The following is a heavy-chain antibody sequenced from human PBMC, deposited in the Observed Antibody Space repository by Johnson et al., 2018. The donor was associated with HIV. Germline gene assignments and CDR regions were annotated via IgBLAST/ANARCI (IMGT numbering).Heavy chain of an antibody. V-gene: IGHV3-11*04. CDR2: ISSSGSTI. J-gene: IGHJ3*02. D-gene: IGHD6-13*01. Sequence: SGGGVVQSGTSLRLSCAASGFTFSDYYMSWIRQAPGKGLEWVSYISSSGSTIYYADSVKGRFTISRDNAKNSLYLQMNSLRAEDTAVYYCAREIIAAADDIWGQGTMVTVSS. CDR1: GFTFSDYY. CDR3: AREIIAAADDI.